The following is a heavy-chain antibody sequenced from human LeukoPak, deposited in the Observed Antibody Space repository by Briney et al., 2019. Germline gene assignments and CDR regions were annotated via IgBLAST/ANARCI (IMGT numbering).Heavy chain of an antibody. J-gene: IGHJ4*02. CDR1: GYTFTSYG. Sequence: ASVKVSCKASGYTFTSYGISWVRQAPGQGLEWMGWTSAYNGNTNYAQKLQGRVTMTTDTSTSTAYMELRSLRSDDTAVYYCARGRSVAAREGIDYWGQGTLVTVSS. CDR2: TSAYNGNT. CDR3: ARGRSVAAREGIDY. V-gene: IGHV1-18*01. D-gene: IGHD6-6*01.